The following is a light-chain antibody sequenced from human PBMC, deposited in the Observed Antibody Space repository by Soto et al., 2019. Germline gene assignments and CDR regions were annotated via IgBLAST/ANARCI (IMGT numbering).Light chain of an antibody. CDR2: DTS. J-gene: IGKJ5*01. V-gene: IGKV3-15*01. Sequence: ETVMTQSPCTRSGSLGERSTLSCSASQSVSIHLAWYQQKPGQAPRLLIYDTSTRATGIPARFSGSGSGTEFTLTISSLQSEDFAVYYCQQYSNWPPITFGQGTRLEIK. CDR1: QSVSIH. CDR3: QQYSNWPPIT.